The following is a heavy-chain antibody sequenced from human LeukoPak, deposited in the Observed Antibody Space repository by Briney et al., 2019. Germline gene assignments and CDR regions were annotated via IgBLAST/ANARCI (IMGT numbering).Heavy chain of an antibody. Sequence: SETLSLTCTVSGGSISSYYWSWIRQPAGKGLEWIGRIYTSGSTNYNPSLKSRVTISVDTSKNQFSLKLSSVTAADTAVYYCARAHTTVTRFNYYYYMDVWGKGTTVTVSS. V-gene: IGHV4-4*07. CDR2: IYTSGST. CDR1: GGSISSYY. D-gene: IGHD4-17*01. J-gene: IGHJ6*03. CDR3: ARAHTTVTRFNYYYYMDV.